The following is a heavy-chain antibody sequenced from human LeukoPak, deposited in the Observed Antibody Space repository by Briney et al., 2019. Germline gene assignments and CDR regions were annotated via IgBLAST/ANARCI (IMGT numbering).Heavy chain of an antibody. Sequence: GGSLRLSCAASGFTISSYGMHWVRQAPGKGLEWVAVISYDGSNKYYADSVKRRFTISRDNSKITLYLQMNRIRAEDTAVYYCAKDEYSTDVFDIWGQGTMVTVSS. CDR2: ISYDGSNK. CDR3: AKDEYSTDVFDI. V-gene: IGHV3-30*18. J-gene: IGHJ3*02. CDR1: GFTISSYG. D-gene: IGHD1-1*01.